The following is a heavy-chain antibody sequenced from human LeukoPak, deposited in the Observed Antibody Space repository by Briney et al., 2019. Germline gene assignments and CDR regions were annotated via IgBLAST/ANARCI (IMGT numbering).Heavy chain of an antibody. J-gene: IGHJ4*02. V-gene: IGHV3-21*04. D-gene: IGHD1-26*01. CDR2: ISSSSSYI. CDR3: ARADEVGSTTIDY. CDR1: GFTFSSYS. Sequence: GGSLRLSCAASGFTFSSYSMNWVRQAPGKGPEWVSSISSSSSYIYYADSVKGRFTISRDNAKNSLYLQMNSLRAEDTAVYYCARADEVGSTTIDYWGQGTLVTVSS.